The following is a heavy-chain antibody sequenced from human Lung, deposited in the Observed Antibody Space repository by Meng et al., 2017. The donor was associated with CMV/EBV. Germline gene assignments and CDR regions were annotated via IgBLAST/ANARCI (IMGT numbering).Heavy chain of an antibody. CDR1: GFTFSNYA. V-gene: IGHV3-30*04. Sequence: SLKISCAASGFTFSNYAMHWVRQAPGKGLDWVAVISSDGSNKEYADPVKGRFTISRDNSKNTLYLHMNSLRAEDTAVYYCARDRLYYYDTSGYYYPRYFPHWGPCTXVNGAS. D-gene: IGHD3-22*01. J-gene: IGHJ1*01. CDR3: ARDRLYYYDTSGYYYPRYFPH. CDR2: ISSDGSNK.